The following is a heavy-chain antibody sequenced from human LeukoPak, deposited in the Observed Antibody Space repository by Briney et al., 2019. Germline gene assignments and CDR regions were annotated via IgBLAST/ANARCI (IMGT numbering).Heavy chain of an antibody. D-gene: IGHD3-3*01. V-gene: IGHV4-34*01. CDR2: INHSGSA. Sequence: PSETLSLTCAVYGGSLRGSYWSWIRQPPGKGLEWIGEINHSGSANYNPSLKSRVTLSIDKSKNQFSLNLNSVTAADTAVYYCARARRDSGFYKVDYWGQGTLVTVSS. J-gene: IGHJ4*02. CDR1: GGSLRGSY. CDR3: ARARRDSGFYKVDY.